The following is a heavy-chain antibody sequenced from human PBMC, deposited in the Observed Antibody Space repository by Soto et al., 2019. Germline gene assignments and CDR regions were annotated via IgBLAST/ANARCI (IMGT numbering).Heavy chain of an antibody. CDR2: ISGSSSYK. CDR1: ESIIRNYN. Sequence: GGSLRLSCVGSESIIRNYNVHWVRQSPGKGLEWVSSISGSSSYKYYADSVTGRFTISRDNTKNSVFLELSSLRGEDTAVYYCARDRVMRGNSYYYGMDVWGQGTTVTVSS. CDR3: ARDRVMRGNSYYYGMDV. V-gene: IGHV3-21*04. J-gene: IGHJ6*02. D-gene: IGHD2-21*01.